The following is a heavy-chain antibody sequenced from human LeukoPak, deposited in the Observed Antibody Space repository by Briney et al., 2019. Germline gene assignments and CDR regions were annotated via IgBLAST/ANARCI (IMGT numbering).Heavy chain of an antibody. Sequence: SETLSLTCAVSGYSISSGYYWGWIRQPPGKGLEWIGSIYHSGSTYYNPSLKSRVTISVDTSKHQFSLKLSSAPAADTAVYYCASRLGYCSGGSCYLGGWFDPSGQGTLVTVSS. D-gene: IGHD2-15*01. CDR3: ASRLGYCSGGSCYLGGWFDP. CDR2: IYHSGST. J-gene: IGHJ5*02. V-gene: IGHV4-38-2*01. CDR1: GYSISSGYY.